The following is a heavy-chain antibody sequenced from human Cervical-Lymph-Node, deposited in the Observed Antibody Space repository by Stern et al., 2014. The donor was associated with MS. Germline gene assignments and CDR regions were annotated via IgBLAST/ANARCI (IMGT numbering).Heavy chain of an antibody. CDR1: GGTFSSYA. V-gene: IGHV1-69*01. CDR2: IIPIFGTA. J-gene: IGHJ6*02. Sequence: QVQLGQSGAEVKKPGSSVKVSCKASGGTFSSYAISWVRQAPGPGLEWMGGIIPIFGTANYAQKFQGRVTITADESTSTAYMELSSLRSEDTAVYYCARPTTDSSGYYYYYGMDVWGQGTTVTVSS. D-gene: IGHD3-22*01. CDR3: ARPTTDSSGYYYYYGMDV.